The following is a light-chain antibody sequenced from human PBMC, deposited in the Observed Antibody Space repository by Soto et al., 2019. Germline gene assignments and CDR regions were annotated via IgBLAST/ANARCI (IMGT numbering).Light chain of an antibody. CDR2: WAS. CDR3: QQYYITPIT. CDR1: QNILYRSNNKNY. J-gene: IGKJ5*01. Sequence: DIVMTQSPDALAVALGERTTINCKSSQNILYRSNNKNYLSWYQQKPRQPPKLLIYWASTRESGVPDRVSGSGSGTDFTLTISSLQAEDVAVYYCQQYYITPITFGQGTRLEIK. V-gene: IGKV4-1*01.